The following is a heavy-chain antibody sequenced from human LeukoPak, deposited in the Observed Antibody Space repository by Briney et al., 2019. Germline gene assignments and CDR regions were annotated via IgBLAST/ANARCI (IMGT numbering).Heavy chain of an antibody. CDR2: MNPNSGNT. CDR1: GYTFTTYD. Sequence: ASVKVSCKASGYTFTTYDINWVRQATGQGLQWMGWMNPNSGNTGYAQNFQGRLTMTRNTSISTAYMELSSLTSDDTAVYYCARGGIMVRGISRIYGMDVWGQGTKVTVSS. J-gene: IGHJ6*02. V-gene: IGHV1-8*01. D-gene: IGHD3-10*01. CDR3: ARGGIMVRGISRIYGMDV.